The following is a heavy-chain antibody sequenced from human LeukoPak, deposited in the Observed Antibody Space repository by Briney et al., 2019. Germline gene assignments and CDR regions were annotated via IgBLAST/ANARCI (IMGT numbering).Heavy chain of an antibody. J-gene: IGHJ3*01. CDR3: ARRNVLTEGEAFDF. CDR1: GGSVNNYY. D-gene: IGHD3-16*01. Sequence: PSETLSLTCTVSGGSVNNYYWTWIRQPPGTGLEWIGYVYNSGNTNYNPSLGSRVTISMDASKNQFSLKLNPVTAADTAVYFCARRNVLTEGEAFDFWGQGTLVTVSS. CDR2: VYNSGNT. V-gene: IGHV4-59*08.